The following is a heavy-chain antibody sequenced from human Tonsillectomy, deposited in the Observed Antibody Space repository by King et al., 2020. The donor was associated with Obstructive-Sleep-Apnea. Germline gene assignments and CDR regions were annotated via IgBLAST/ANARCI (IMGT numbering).Heavy chain of an antibody. J-gene: IGHJ3*02. V-gene: IGHV3-30*18. Sequence: VQLVESGGDVVQPVRSLRRSCAAAGFTFSSYGMHWVRQAPGKGLEWVAVISYDGSTKYYADSVKGRFTISRYTSKNTLYLQMNSLRAEDTAVYYCAKERTVARSRAFAIWGKGTMVTVSS. CDR1: GFTFSSYG. CDR2: ISYDGSTK. CDR3: AKERTVARSRAFAI. D-gene: IGHD5-12*01.